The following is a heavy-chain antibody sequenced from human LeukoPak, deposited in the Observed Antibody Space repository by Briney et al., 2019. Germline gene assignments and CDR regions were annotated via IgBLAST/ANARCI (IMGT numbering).Heavy chain of an antibody. V-gene: IGHV3-30*18. J-gene: IGHJ6*02. D-gene: IGHD2-8*01. Sequence: GRSLRLSCAASGFSFSSHGMHWVRQAPGKGLEWVAVISYDGNHIYYADSVQGRFTISRDNSKNTLYLQMNSLRTDDTAVYFCAKYADYYGMDVWGQGTTVIVSS. CDR2: ISYDGNHI. CDR3: AKYADYYGMDV. CDR1: GFSFSSHG.